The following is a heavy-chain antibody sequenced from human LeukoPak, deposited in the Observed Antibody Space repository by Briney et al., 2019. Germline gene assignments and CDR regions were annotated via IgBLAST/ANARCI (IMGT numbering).Heavy chain of an antibody. CDR2: IKQDGSGK. CDR3: ARLGYYYGMDV. Sequence: GGSLRLSCAASGFTFSSYWMSWVRQAPGKGLEWVANIKQDGSGKYYVDSVKGRFTISRDNAKSSLYLQMSSLRAEDTAVYFCARLGYYYGMDVWGQGTTVTVSS. CDR1: GFTFSSYW. J-gene: IGHJ6*02. D-gene: IGHD3-10*01. V-gene: IGHV3-7*01.